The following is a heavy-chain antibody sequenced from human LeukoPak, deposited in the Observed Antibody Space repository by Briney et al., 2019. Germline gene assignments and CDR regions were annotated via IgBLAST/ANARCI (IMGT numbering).Heavy chain of an antibody. CDR2: IYSGGSI. Sequence: GGSLRLSCAASGFTVSSNYMSWVRQAPGKGLEWVSVIYSGGSIYYADSVKGRFTISRDNSKNTLYLQMNSLRAEDTAVYYCAMPLIKTGTTPTDGAFDIWGQGTMVTVSS. D-gene: IGHD1-1*01. CDR1: GFTVSSNY. J-gene: IGHJ3*02. CDR3: AMPLIKTGTTPTDGAFDI. V-gene: IGHV3-66*01.